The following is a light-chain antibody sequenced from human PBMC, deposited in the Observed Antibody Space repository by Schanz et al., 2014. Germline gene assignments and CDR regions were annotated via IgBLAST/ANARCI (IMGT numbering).Light chain of an antibody. Sequence: EIVLTQSPGTLSLSPGERATLSCRASQSVSSKLAWFQQKPGQAPRLLIYGASTRATGIPARFSGSGSGTDFTLTINSLQAEDVAVYYCQQYYISPLTFGGGTKVEIK. V-gene: IGKV3-15*01. CDR1: QSVSSK. CDR3: QQYYISPLT. J-gene: IGKJ4*01. CDR2: GAS.